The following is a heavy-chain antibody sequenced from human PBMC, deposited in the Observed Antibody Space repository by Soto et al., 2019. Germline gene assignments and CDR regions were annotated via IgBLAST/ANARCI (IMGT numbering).Heavy chain of an antibody. J-gene: IGHJ4*02. Sequence: QAHLVESGGGVVQPGRSLRLSCAASGFTFTSYGMHWVRQAPGTRLEWVAVISYDGGLQHYADSVKGRFTISRDNSKNMGLLQKNNLRAEDTAVYYCVSDRGYGHASVPYSWGQGTLVSVSS. CDR1: GFTFTSYG. V-gene: IGHV3-30*03. D-gene: IGHD5-18*01. CDR3: VSDRGYGHASVPYS. CDR2: ISYDGGLQ.